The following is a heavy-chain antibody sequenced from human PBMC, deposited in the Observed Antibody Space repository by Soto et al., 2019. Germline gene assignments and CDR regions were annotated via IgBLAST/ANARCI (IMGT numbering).Heavy chain of an antibody. Sequence: SETLSLTCTVSGGSISSSSYYWGWIRQPPGKGLEWIGSIYYSGSTYYNPSLKSRVTISVDTSKNQFSLKLSSVTAADTAVYYCAKALLKYQLPEVLCGMDVWGQGTTVTVSS. J-gene: IGHJ6*02. CDR3: AKALLKYQLPEVLCGMDV. CDR1: GGSISSSSYY. D-gene: IGHD2-2*01. V-gene: IGHV4-39*01. CDR2: IYYSGST.